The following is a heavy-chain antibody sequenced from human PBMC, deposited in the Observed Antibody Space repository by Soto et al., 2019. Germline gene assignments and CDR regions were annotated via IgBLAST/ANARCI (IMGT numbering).Heavy chain of an antibody. CDR3: TRHLVDY. CDR1: GFTFSGSA. Sequence: EVQLVESGGGLVQPGGSLKLSCAASGFTFSGSALHWVRQASGKGLEWVGRIRSKPNNHATAYAASVKGRFTISRDDSKNRVYLQMSSLKTEDTAVYYCTRHLVDYWGQGTLVTVSS. J-gene: IGHJ4*02. CDR2: IRSKPNNHAT. V-gene: IGHV3-73*01.